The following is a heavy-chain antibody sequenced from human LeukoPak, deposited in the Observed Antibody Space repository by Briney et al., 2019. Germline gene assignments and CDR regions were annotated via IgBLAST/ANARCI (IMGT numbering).Heavy chain of an antibody. Sequence: GGSLRLSCAASGFTFSSYAMTWVRQAPGKGLEGVSTITSGLTTYYANSVKGRVTISRDNSDNTLYLQMNSLRAEDTAVYHCAKGRGSSNWYFFDHWGQGTLVTVSS. V-gene: IGHV3-23*01. CDR2: ITSGLTT. D-gene: IGHD6-13*01. J-gene: IGHJ4*02. CDR3: AKGRGSSNWYFFDH. CDR1: GFTFSSYA.